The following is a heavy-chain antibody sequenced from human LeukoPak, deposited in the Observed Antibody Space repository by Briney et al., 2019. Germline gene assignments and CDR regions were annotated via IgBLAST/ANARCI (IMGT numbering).Heavy chain of an antibody. Sequence: SETLSLTCTVSGGSISNYYWSWVRQPPGKGLEWIGYIYYSGSTNYNPSLKSRVTISVDTSKNQFSLKLSSVTAADTAVYYCTRLTVPLRFDPWGQGTLVTVSS. D-gene: IGHD2-2*01. CDR3: TRLTVPLRFDP. J-gene: IGHJ5*02. CDR1: GGSISNYY. V-gene: IGHV4-59*01. CDR2: IYYSGST.